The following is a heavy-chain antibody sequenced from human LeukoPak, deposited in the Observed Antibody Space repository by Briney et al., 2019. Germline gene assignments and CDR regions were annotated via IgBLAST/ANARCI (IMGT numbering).Heavy chain of an antibody. Sequence: PVASVTVSCTASGYTFTSYGISWVRQAPGQGLEWMGWISAYNGNTNYAQKLQGRVTMTTDTSTSTAYMELRSLRSDDTAVYYCARQPVWFGRYGMDVWGQGTTVTVSS. D-gene: IGHD3-10*01. V-gene: IGHV1-18*01. CDR3: ARQPVWFGRYGMDV. J-gene: IGHJ6*02. CDR2: ISAYNGNT. CDR1: GYTFTSYG.